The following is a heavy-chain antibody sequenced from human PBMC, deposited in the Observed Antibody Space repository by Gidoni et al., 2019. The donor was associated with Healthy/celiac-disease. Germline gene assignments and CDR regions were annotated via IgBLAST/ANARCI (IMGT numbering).Heavy chain of an antibody. Sequence: EVQLVESGGGLVQPGWSLILSCEASGFTFRSYSMNWVRQAPGKGLEWVSSISSSSSYIYYADSVKGRFTISRDNAKNSLYLQMNSLRAEDTAVYYCARAVAGRGGSYDYWGQGTLVTVSS. CDR3: ARAVAGRGGSYDY. D-gene: IGHD6-19*01. J-gene: IGHJ4*02. CDR1: GFTFRSYS. V-gene: IGHV3-21*01. CDR2: ISSSSSYI.